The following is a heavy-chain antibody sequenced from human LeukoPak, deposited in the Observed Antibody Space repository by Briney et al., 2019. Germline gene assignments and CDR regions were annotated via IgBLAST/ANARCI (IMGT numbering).Heavy chain of an antibody. CDR3: ARGIEEYSKSSGWFDP. Sequence: SVKVSCKASGGTFNIYAIYWVRQAPGQGLEWMGGIIPLFGSPNYAQKFQGRVTISADESTKTAYMELNNLRSEDTAVYYCARGIEEYSKSSGWFDPWGQGTLVIVSS. V-gene: IGHV1-69*13. J-gene: IGHJ5*02. CDR1: GGTFNIYA. CDR2: IIPLFGSP. D-gene: IGHD6-6*01.